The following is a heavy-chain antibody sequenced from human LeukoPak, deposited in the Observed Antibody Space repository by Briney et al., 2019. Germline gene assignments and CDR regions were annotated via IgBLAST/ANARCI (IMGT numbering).Heavy chain of an antibody. CDR3: ARGFYVPGGY. J-gene: IGHJ4*02. CDR2: INHSGST. Sequence: SETLSLTCAVYGGSFSGYYWSWIRQPPGKGLEWIGEINHSGSTNYNPSLKSRVTISVDTSKNQFSLKLSSVTAADTAVYYCARGFYVPGGYWGQGTLVTVSS. D-gene: IGHD3-16*01. V-gene: IGHV4-34*01. CDR1: GGSFSGYY.